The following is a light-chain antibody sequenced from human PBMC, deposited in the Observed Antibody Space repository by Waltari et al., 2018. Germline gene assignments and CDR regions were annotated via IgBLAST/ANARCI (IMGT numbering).Light chain of an antibody. V-gene: IGKV3-11*01. CDR1: QSVGSY. Sequence: EIVLTQSPATLSLSPGERATLSCRASQSVGSYLAWYHQKPGQVPRLLIHDASSRATGVPARFSGSGSGTEFTLTISSLEPEDFAVYYCQQRNIWPNTFGQGTKLEIK. CDR3: QQRNIWPNT. CDR2: DAS. J-gene: IGKJ2*01.